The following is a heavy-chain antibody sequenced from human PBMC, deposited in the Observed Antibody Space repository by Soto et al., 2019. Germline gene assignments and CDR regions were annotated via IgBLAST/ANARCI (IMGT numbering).Heavy chain of an antibody. CDR3: ARELNNYDFWSGYLDSDWFDP. D-gene: IGHD3-3*01. CDR1: GFTFSDYY. V-gene: IGHV3-11*06. J-gene: IGHJ5*02. CDR2: ISSSSSYT. Sequence: PGGSLRLSCAASGFTFSDYYMSWIRQAPGKGLEWVSSISSSSSYTNYADSVKGRFTISRDNAKNSLYLQMNSLRAEDTAVYYCARELNNYDFWSGYLDSDWFDPWGQGTLVTVSS.